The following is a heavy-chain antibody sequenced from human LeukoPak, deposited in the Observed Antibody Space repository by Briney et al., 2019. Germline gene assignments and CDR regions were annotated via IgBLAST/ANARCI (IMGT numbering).Heavy chain of an antibody. D-gene: IGHD3-10*01. CDR3: AREGFGELSHFDY. V-gene: IGHV4-34*01. CDR2: INHSGRT. Sequence: SETLSLTCTVSGASISPYYWSWIRQPPGRGLEWIGEINHSGRTNYNPSLKSRVTISVDTSKNQFSLKLSSVTAADTAVYYCAREGFGELSHFDYWGQGTLATVSS. CDR1: GASISPYY. J-gene: IGHJ4*02.